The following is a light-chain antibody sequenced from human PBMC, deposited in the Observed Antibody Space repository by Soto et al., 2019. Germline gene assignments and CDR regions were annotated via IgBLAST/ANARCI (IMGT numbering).Light chain of an antibody. J-gene: IGKJ5*01. CDR1: QSLSSN. Sequence: EIVMTQSPATLSVSPGQRATLSCRASQSLSSNSAWYQQKLGQAPRILINGASSRATGIPNRFSGSGSGTDFTLTISRLEPEDFAVYYCQQFGSSLITFGQGTRLEIK. CDR2: GAS. V-gene: IGKV3-20*01. CDR3: QQFGSSLIT.